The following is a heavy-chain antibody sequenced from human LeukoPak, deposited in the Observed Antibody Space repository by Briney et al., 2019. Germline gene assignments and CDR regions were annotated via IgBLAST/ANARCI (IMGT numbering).Heavy chain of an antibody. D-gene: IGHD3-10*01. CDR3: AKAPWFGEFFDAFDI. Sequence: PGGSLRLSCAASGFTSSSYGMHWVRQAPGKGLEWVAVISYDGSNKYYADSVKGRFTISRDNSKNTLYLQMNSLRAEDTAVYYCAKAPWFGEFFDAFDIWGQGTMVTVSS. CDR2: ISYDGSNK. V-gene: IGHV3-30*18. CDR1: GFTSSSYG. J-gene: IGHJ3*02.